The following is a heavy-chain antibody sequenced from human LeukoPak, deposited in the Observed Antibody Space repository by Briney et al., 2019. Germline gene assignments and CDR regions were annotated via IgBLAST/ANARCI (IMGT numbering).Heavy chain of an antibody. CDR1: GGSISSYY. Sequence: PSETLSLTCTVSGGSISSYYWSWIRQPPGKGLEWIGYIYYSGSTNYNPSLKSRVTISVDTSKNQFSLKLSSVTAADTAVYYCAGARNRYSYADYWGQGTLVTVSS. J-gene: IGHJ4*02. D-gene: IGHD5-18*01. CDR2: IYYSGST. V-gene: IGHV4-59*01. CDR3: AGARNRYSYADY.